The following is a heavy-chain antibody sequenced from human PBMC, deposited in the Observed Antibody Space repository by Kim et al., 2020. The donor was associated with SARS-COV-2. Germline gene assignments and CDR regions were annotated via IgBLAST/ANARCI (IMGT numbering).Heavy chain of an antibody. CDR1: GGSMSSYY. CDR3: ARASPTSYYHSSGYYLDYYFDY. Sequence: SETLSLTCSVSGGSMSSYYWSWIRQPPGKGLEWIGYIYYSGSTNYNPSLQSRVTISVDTSKNQFSLKLNSVTAADTAVYYCARASPTSYYHSSGYYLDYYFDYWGQGTLITVSS. J-gene: IGHJ4*02. V-gene: IGHV4-59*01. CDR2: IYYSGST. D-gene: IGHD3-22*01.